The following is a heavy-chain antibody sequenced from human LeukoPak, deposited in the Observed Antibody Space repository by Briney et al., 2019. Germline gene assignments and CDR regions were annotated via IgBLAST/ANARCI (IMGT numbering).Heavy chain of an antibody. J-gene: IGHJ3*02. CDR2: IIPIFTTA. CDR3: ARVRIRDGYNIFVGAFDI. V-gene: IGHV1-69*13. D-gene: IGHD5-24*01. Sequence: SVKVSCKASGGTFSNYPISWVRQAPGQGLAWMGGIIPIFTTADYAQKFQGRVTITADESTSTAYMELSSLRSEDTAVYYCARVRIRDGYNIFVGAFDIWGQGTMVTVSS. CDR1: GGTFSNYP.